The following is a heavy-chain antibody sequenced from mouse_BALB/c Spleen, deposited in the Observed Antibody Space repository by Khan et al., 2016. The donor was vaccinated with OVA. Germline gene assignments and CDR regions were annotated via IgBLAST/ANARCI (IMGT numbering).Heavy chain of an antibody. CDR1: GYSITSGYA. J-gene: IGHJ2*01. Sequence: EVQLQESGPGLVKPSQSLSLTCTVTGYSITSGYAWNWIRQFPGNKLEWMGYISYSGVTSYTPSLKSRISINRDTSKTQFFLQLNSVTTEDTATYYCARGNYYGYYFDYWGQGTTLTVSS. V-gene: IGHV3-2*02. CDR3: ARGNYYGYYFDY. CDR2: ISYSGVT. D-gene: IGHD1-1*01.